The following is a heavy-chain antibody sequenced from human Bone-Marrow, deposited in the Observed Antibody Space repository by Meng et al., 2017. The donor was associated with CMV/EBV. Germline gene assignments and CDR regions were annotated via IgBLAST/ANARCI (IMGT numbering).Heavy chain of an antibody. V-gene: IGHV1-2*02. J-gene: IGHJ4*02. D-gene: IGHD6-6*01. CDR3: ARVSTPGRPRSPFDS. CDR2: INPNSGGT. Sequence: ASVKVSCKASGYTFTDNYIYWVRQAPGQGLEWMGWINPNSGGTNYAQSFQGRVTMTRDTSTSTAFMDLSRLSSDDRAVYYCARVSTPGRPRSPFDSWGQGTLVTVSS. CDR1: GYTFTDNY.